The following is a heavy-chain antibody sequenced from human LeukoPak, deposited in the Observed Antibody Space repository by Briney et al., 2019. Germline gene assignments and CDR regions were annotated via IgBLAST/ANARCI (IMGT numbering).Heavy chain of an antibody. CDR3: AKDSYGSGSYWDY. CDR2: FTSRSRSI. V-gene: IGHV3-21*04. J-gene: IGHJ4*02. D-gene: IGHD3-10*01. Sequence: PGGSLRLSCAASGFTFSTYSMTWVRQAPGKGLEWVSSFTSRSRSIYYADSVKGRFAISRDNAKQSLYLQMNSLRAEDTAVYYCAKDSYGSGSYWDYWGQGTLVTVSS. CDR1: GFTFSTYS.